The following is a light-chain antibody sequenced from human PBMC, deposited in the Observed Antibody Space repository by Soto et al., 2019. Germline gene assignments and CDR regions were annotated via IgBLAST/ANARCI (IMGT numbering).Light chain of an antibody. CDR3: QKYNSAPRT. Sequence: DIQMTQSPSSLSASVGDRVTITCRASQGISNYLAWYQQKPGKVPKLLIYAASTLQSXVPSRFSGSXSXTXXXXXXXXXXPXDVATYYCQKYNSAPRTFGQGTKVEIK. J-gene: IGKJ1*01. V-gene: IGKV1-27*01. CDR1: QGISNY. CDR2: AAS.